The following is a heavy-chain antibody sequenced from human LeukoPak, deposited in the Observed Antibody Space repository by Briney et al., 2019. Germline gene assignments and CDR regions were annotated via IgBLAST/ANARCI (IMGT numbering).Heavy chain of an antibody. CDR1: GYTFINYW. CDR3: ARQANHCSGNSCSALYFDS. J-gene: IGHJ4*02. V-gene: IGHV5-51*01. D-gene: IGHD2-15*01. CDR2: IYPGDSDT. Sequence: GESLKISFQASGYTFINYWIAWVRQMPEKGLELMGLIYPGDSDTRYSPSFQGHVTISADKSINTAYLQWNSLEASDTATYYCARQANHCSGNSCSALYFDSWGQGTLVTVSS.